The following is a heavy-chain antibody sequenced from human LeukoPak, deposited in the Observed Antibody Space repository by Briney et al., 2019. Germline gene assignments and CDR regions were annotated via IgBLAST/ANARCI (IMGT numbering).Heavy chain of an antibody. CDR1: GYTFTSYD. J-gene: IGHJ6*02. CDR2: MNPNSGNT. V-gene: IGHV1-8*01. D-gene: IGHD2-2*02. Sequence: GASVKVSCKASGYTFTSYDINWVRQATGQGLEWMGWMNPNSGNTGYAQKFQGRVTMTRNTSISTAYMELSSLRSEDTAVYCCARDKVVVVPAAIYYYGMDVWGQGTTVTVSS. CDR3: ARDKVVVVPAAIYYYGMDV.